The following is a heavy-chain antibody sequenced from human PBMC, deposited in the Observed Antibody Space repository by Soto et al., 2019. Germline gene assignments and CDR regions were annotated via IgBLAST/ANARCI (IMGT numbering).Heavy chain of an antibody. J-gene: IGHJ4*02. CDR2: INHSGST. CDR1: GGSFSGYY. V-gene: IGHV4-34*01. Sequence: QVQLQQWGAGLLKPSETLSLTCAVYGGSFSGYYWSWIRQPPGKGLAWIGEINHSGSTNYNPSLKSRVTISVDTSKNQFSLKLSSVTAADTAVYYCAYYKVVAASFDCWGQGTLVTVSS. CDR3: AYYKVVAASFDC. D-gene: IGHD2-15*01.